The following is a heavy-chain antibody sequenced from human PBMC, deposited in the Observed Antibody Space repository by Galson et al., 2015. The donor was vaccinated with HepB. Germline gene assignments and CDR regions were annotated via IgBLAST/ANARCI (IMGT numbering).Heavy chain of an antibody. Sequence: SETLSLTCTVSGGSMSSYYWTWIRQSPGKGLEWIGYSYYNMNFDYNPSLKSRVTVSIDTSKNQFSLKMTSVTAADTAVYYCARGWEFSYGYAFDVWGQGTRVIVSS. CDR1: GGSMSSYY. D-gene: IGHD5-18*01. J-gene: IGHJ3*01. CDR3: ARGWEFSYGYAFDV. CDR2: SYYNMNF. V-gene: IGHV4-59*01.